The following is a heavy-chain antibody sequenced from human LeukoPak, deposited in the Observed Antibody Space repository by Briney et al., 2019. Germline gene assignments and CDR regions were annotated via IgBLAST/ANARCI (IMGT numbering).Heavy chain of an antibody. D-gene: IGHD3-22*01. CDR3: ARGFDNSGYPGY. V-gene: IGHV4-30-2*01. J-gene: IGHJ4*02. CDR1: GGSISSGGYS. Sequence: SETLSLTCAVSGGSISSGGYSWSWIRQPPGKGLEWIGYIYHSGSTYYNPSLKSRVTISVDRSKNQFSLNLTSVTAADTAVYYCARGFDNSGYPGYWGQGTLVTVSS. CDR2: IYHSGST.